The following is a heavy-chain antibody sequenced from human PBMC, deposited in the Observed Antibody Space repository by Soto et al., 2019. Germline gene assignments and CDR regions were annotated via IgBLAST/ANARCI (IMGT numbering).Heavy chain of an antibody. D-gene: IGHD2-15*01. CDR1: GGSISSSSYY. CDR2: IYYSGST. Sequence: SETLSLTCTVSGGSISSSSYYWGWIRQPPGKGLEWIGSIYYSGSTYYNPSLKSRVTISVDTSKNQFSLKLSSVTAADTAVYYCARQSKNPQDYTTYCSGGSCYLAFDYWGQGTLVTVSS. J-gene: IGHJ4*02. V-gene: IGHV4-39*01. CDR3: ARQSKNPQDYTTYCSGGSCYLAFDY.